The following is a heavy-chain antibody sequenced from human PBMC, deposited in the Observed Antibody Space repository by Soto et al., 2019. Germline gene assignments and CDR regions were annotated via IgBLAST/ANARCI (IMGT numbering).Heavy chain of an antibody. D-gene: IGHD6-19*01. CDR1: GFTFSSYS. Sequence: GGSLRLSCAASGFTFSSYSMNWVRQAPGKGLEWVSSISSSSSYIYYADSVKGRFTISRDNAKNSLYLQMNSLRAEDTAVYYCAREGAVAAYYYYGMDVWRQGTTVTVSS. V-gene: IGHV3-21*01. CDR2: ISSSSSYI. CDR3: AREGAVAAYYYYGMDV. J-gene: IGHJ6*02.